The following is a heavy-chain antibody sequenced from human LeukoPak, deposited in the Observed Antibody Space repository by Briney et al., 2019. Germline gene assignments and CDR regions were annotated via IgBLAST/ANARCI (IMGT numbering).Heavy chain of an antibody. CDR3: ARDASDRGDYGRFDY. J-gene: IGHJ4*02. CDR1: GYSISSGYY. Sequence: SETLSLTCTVSGYSISSGYYWGWIRKPPGKGLEWIGSIYHSGSTYYNPSLKSRVTISVDTSKNQFSLKLSSVTAADTAVYYCARDASDRGDYGRFDYWGQGTLVTVSS. CDR2: IYHSGST. V-gene: IGHV4-38-2*02. D-gene: IGHD4-17*01.